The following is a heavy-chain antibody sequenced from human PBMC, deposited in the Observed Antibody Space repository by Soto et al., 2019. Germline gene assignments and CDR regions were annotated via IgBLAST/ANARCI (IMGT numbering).Heavy chain of an antibody. CDR3: TRRGPRGYDY. Sequence: GGSLRLSCTASGFTFGDYAMRWVRQAPGKGLEWVGFIRSKAYGGTTEYAASVKGRFTISRDDSKSIAYLQMNSLKTEDTAVYYCTRRGPRGYDYWGQGTLVTVSS. D-gene: IGHD5-12*01. CDR2: IRSKAYGGTT. V-gene: IGHV3-49*04. J-gene: IGHJ4*02. CDR1: GFTFGDYA.